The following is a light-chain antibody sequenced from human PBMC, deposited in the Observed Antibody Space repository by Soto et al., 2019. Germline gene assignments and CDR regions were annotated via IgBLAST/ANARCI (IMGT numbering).Light chain of an antibody. J-gene: IGKJ5*01. CDR2: GAS. V-gene: IGKV3-20*01. CDR3: QQYGSSPIT. Sequence: EIVLTQSPGTLSLSPGERATLSCRASQSVVASYLAWYQHKPGQAPRLLIYGASNRATGIPDRFSGSGSGTDFTLIISRLEPEDFAVYFCQQYGSSPITFGQGTRLEIK. CDR1: QSVVASY.